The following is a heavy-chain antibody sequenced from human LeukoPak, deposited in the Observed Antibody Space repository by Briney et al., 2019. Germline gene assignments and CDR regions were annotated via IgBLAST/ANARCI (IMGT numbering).Heavy chain of an antibody. J-gene: IGHJ4*02. V-gene: IGHV5-51*01. CDR2: IYPDDSDT. CDR1: GYSFTSYW. Sequence: GESLKISCKGSGYSFTSYWIGWVRQMPGKGLEWMGIIYPDDSDTRYSPSFQGQFTISADKSISTAYLQWSSLKASDTAMYYCARRYDSSAYAVDYWGQGTLVTVSS. CDR3: ARRYDSSAYAVDY. D-gene: IGHD3-22*01.